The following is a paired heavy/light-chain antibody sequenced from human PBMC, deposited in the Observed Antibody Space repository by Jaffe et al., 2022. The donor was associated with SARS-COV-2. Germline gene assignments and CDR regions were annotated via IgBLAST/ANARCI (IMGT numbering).Heavy chain of an antibody. D-gene: IGHD3-10*02. CDR3: AREGHTMLMNGFYVMDV. CDR1: GFTLRSYA. CDR2: IWSDGSNE. Sequence: QVQLVGSGGGVVHPGRSLRLSCAASGFTLRSYAMHWVRQAPGKGLEWVAVIWSDGSNEDYADSVKGRFTISRDNSKNTVYLQMNSLRAEDTAVYFCAREGHTMLMNGFYVMDVWGQGTTVTVSS. V-gene: IGHV3-33*01. J-gene: IGHJ6*02.
Light chain of an antibody. V-gene: IGKV1-5*03. CDR1: QSINSW. Sequence: DIQMTQSPSTLSASVGDRVTITCRASQSINSWLAWYQQKAGQAPKFLIYKASILESGVPSRFSGSGSGTEFTLTISSLQPDDFATYYCHQYNSYPLSFGGGTKVEI. CDR3: HQYNSYPLS. CDR2: KAS. J-gene: IGKJ4*01.